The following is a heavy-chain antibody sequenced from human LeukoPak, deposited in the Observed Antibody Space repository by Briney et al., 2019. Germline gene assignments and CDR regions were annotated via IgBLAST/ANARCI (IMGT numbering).Heavy chain of an antibody. CDR1: GFTFSIYW. Sequence: GGSLRLSCTASGFTFSIYWMSWVRQAPGKGLEWVASIKEDGSEEHYVDSVKGRFTISRDNARNSVHVQMNSLRAEDTAVYFCARVGPGHYFDYWGQGALVTVSS. CDR2: IKEDGSEE. J-gene: IGHJ4*02. CDR3: ARVGPGHYFDY. V-gene: IGHV3-7*01.